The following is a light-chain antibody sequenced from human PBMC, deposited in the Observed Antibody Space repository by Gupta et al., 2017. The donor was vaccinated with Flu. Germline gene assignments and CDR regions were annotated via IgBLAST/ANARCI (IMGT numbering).Light chain of an antibody. CDR3: QSTDSSGSYV. V-gene: IGLV3-25*02. J-gene: IGLJ1*01. CDR1: ALPKQY. CDR2: KDS. Sequence: SYELTQPPSVSVSAGQTARITCSEDALPKQYAYWYQQKQGQAPVLVRNKDSDRPSGILARFSGTSAGTTVTLTNGGVQSEDEADYCCQSTDSSGSYVFGTGAKVPVL.